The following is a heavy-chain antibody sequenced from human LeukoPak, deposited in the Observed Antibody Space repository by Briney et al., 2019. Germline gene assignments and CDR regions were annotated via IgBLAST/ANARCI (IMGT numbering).Heavy chain of an antibody. CDR1: GDSISGYY. Sequence: SETLSLTCTVSGDSISGYYWSWIRQPPGKGLEWIGYIYYSGSTNYNPSLKSRVTISVDTSKNQFSLKLSSVTAADTAVYYCARVKYNWNDVTSYYGMDVWGQGTTVTVSS. CDR2: IYYSGST. D-gene: IGHD1-20*01. V-gene: IGHV4-59*01. CDR3: ARVKYNWNDVTSYYGMDV. J-gene: IGHJ6*02.